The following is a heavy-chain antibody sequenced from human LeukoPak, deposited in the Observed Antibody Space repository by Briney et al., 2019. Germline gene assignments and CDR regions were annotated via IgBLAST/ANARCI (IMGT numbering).Heavy chain of an antibody. CDR2: ISYSGSP. V-gene: IGHV4-31*03. D-gene: IGHD2-15*01. CDR1: GASISSGGYF. Sequence: SETLSLTCTVSGASISSGGYFWTWIRQHPGKGLEWIGYISYSGSPYYSPSLESRVTISADTSQNQFSLKLDSVTAADTAIYYCARLFCSGASCSRGGGFDYWGQGTLVTVSS. CDR3: ARLFCSGASCSRGGGFDY. J-gene: IGHJ4*02.